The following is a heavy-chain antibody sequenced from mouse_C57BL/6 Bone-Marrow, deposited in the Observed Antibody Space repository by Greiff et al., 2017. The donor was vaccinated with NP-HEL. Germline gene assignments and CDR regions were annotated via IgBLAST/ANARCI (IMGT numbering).Heavy chain of an antibody. CDR1: GYSFTGYY. D-gene: IGHD2-5*01. CDR2: INPSTGGT. Sequence: EVQLQQSGPELVKPGASVKISCKASGYSFTGYYMNWVKQSPEKSLEWIGEINPSTGGTTYIQKFKAKATLTVDKSSSTAYMQLKSLTSEDSAVYYCARGPVSNYDAMDYWGQGTSVTVSS. J-gene: IGHJ4*01. V-gene: IGHV1-42*01. CDR3: ARGPVSNYDAMDY.